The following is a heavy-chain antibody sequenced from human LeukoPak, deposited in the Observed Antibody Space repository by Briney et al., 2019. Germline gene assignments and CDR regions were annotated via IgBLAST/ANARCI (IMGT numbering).Heavy chain of an antibody. CDR1: GFTFRSYS. J-gene: IGHJ4*02. CDR3: AKRGVVIRVILVGFHKEAYYFDS. CDR2: ISRSSSTT. Sequence: GGSLRLSCAASGFTFRSYSMTWVRQAPGKGPEWVSFISRSSSTTYYADSVKGRFTISRDNPKNTLYLQMNSLRAEDTAVYFCAKRGVVIRVILVGFHKEAYYFDSWGQGALVTVSS. D-gene: IGHD3-22*01. V-gene: IGHV3-48*04.